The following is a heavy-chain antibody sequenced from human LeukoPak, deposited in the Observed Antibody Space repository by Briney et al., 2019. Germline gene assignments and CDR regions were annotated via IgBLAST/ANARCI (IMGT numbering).Heavy chain of an antibody. CDR3: ARGITIFGVVTNEYNWFDP. J-gene: IGHJ5*02. CDR2: IYYSGST. D-gene: IGHD3-3*01. Sequence: SQTLSLTCTVSGGSISSGGYYWSWLRQHPGKGLEWIGYIYYSGSTYYNPSRKSRVTISVDTSKNQFSLKLSSVTAADTAVYYCARGITIFGVVTNEYNWFDPWGQGTLVTVSS. CDR1: GGSISSGGYY. V-gene: IGHV4-31*03.